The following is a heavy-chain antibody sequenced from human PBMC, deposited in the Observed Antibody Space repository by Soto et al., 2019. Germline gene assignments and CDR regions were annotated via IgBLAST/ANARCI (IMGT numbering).Heavy chain of an antibody. J-gene: IGHJ3*02. V-gene: IGHV3-30*18. CDR2: ISYDGSNK. D-gene: IGHD1-26*01. CDR1: GFTFSSYG. Sequence: QVQLVESGGGVVQPGRSLRLSCAASGFTFSSYGMHWVRQAPGKGLEWVAVISYDGSNKYYADSVKGRFTISRDNSKNTLYLQMNSLRAEDTAVYYCAKDGGGGSYFYHAFDIWGQGTMVTVSS. CDR3: AKDGGGGSYFYHAFDI.